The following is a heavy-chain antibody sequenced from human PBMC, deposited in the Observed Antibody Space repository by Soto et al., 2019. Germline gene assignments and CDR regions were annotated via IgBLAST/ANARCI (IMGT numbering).Heavy chain of an antibody. V-gene: IGHV4-59*01. J-gene: IGHJ3*02. Sequence: SETLSLTCTVSGGSISSYYWSWIRQPPGKGLEWIGYIYYSGSTNYNPSLKSRVTISVDTSKNQFSLKLSSVTAADTAVYYCARVANYVWGSYRDAFDIWGQGTMVTVSS. D-gene: IGHD3-16*02. CDR3: ARVANYVWGSYRDAFDI. CDR1: GGSISSYY. CDR2: IYYSGST.